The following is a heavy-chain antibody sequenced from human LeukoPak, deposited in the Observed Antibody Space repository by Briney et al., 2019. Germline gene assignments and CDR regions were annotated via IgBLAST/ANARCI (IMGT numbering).Heavy chain of an antibody. Sequence: PGGSLRLSCAASGFTFSSYAMSWVRQAPGEGLEWVSGISGSGGSTYYADSVKGRFTISRDNSKNTLYLQMTSLRAEDTAVYYCAKDQVWIVVGSFDYWGQGALVTVSS. J-gene: IGHJ4*02. CDR3: AKDQVWIVVGSFDY. CDR1: GFTFSSYA. V-gene: IGHV3-23*01. D-gene: IGHD3-22*01. CDR2: ISGSGGST.